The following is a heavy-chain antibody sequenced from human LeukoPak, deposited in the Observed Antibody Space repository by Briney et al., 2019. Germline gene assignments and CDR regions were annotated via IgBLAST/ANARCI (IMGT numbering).Heavy chain of an antibody. CDR2: ISGYNGHT. Sequence: ASVKVSCKASGYTFTGYYMHWVRQAPGQGLGWMGWISGYNGHTYYAQNLQGRVTMTTDTSTTTVYMELRSLRSDDTAVYYCARDVDGAKYEDAFEIWGQGTMVTVSS. V-gene: IGHV1-18*04. CDR3: ARDVDGAKYEDAFEI. J-gene: IGHJ3*02. D-gene: IGHD2-21*01. CDR1: GYTFTGYY.